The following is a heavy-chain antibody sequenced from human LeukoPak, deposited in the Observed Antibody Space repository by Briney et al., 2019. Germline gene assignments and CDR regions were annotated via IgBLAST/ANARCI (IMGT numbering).Heavy chain of an antibody. CDR2: TSSSDAGT. Sequence: GGSLRLSCAASGFTLSTYAMSWVRQTPGKGLEWVAATSSSDAGTYHADSVRGRFTISRDNSKNTLYLQMNSLSAEDTAVYYCARGIDSSSWHYFDYWGQGTLVTVSS. CDR1: GFTLSTYA. J-gene: IGHJ4*02. D-gene: IGHD6-13*01. V-gene: IGHV3-23*01. CDR3: ARGIDSSSWHYFDY.